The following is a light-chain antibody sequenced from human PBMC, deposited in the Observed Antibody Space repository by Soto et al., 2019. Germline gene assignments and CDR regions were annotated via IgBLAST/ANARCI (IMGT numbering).Light chain of an antibody. CDR2: DAS. V-gene: IGKV3-11*01. CDR1: QSISSY. CDR3: QQRSNWPLT. J-gene: IGKJ4*01. Sequence: EVVLTQSPVTLTLSPGERATLSCRASQSISSYLAWYQQKPGPAPRLLIYDASNRATGIPARFSGGGSGTDFTLTISSLEPEDFAVYYCQQRSNWPLTFGGGTKVEIK.